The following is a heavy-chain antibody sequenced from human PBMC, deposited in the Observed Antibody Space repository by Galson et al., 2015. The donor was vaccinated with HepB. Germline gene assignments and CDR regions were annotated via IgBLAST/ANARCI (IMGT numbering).Heavy chain of an antibody. D-gene: IGHD3-10*01. CDR2: ISGSGGST. CDR1: GFNFRSYA. Sequence: SLRLSCAASGFNFRSYAMSWVRQAPGKGLEFVSAISGSGGSTYYADFVKGRFTISTDNSKNTLYLQMNSLRAEDTALYYCAKALLYYYGSETFDAWGRGTKVTVSS. V-gene: IGHV3-23*01. J-gene: IGHJ4*02. CDR3: AKALLYYYGSETFDA.